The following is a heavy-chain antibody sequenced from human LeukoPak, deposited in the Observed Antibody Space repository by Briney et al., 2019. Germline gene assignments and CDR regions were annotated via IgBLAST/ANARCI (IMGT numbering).Heavy chain of an antibody. CDR3: XXXXXXXXXSGSYYIVKEVCLDY. Sequence: GGSLRLSCAASGYTFSSNAMSWVRHAPGKGLEWVSLISWDGGSTYYADSVKGRFTISRDNSKNSLYLQKNSLRTEDTALYYXXXXXXXXXXSGSYYIVKEVCLDYWGQGTLVTVSS. CDR2: ISWDGGST. D-gene: IGHD3-10*01. CDR1: GYTFSSNA. V-gene: IGHV3-43*01. J-gene: IGHJ4*02.